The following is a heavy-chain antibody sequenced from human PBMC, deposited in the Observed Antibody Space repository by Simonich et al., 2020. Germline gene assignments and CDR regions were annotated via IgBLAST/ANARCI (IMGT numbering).Heavy chain of an antibody. CDR3: ARHDRWLQFYFDY. D-gene: IGHD5-12*01. J-gene: IGHJ4*02. CDR2: FYYRGST. V-gene: IGHV4-59*08. CDR1: GGSISSYY. Sequence: QVQLQESGPGLVKPSETLSLTCTVSGGSISSYYWRWIRQPTGKGLEWIGYFYYRGSTNYNPSLKRRVTISVDTSKNQFSLKLSSVTAADTAVYYCARHDRWLQFYFDYWGQGTLVTVSS.